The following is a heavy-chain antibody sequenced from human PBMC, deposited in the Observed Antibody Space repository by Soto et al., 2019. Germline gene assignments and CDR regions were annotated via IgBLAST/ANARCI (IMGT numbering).Heavy chain of an antibody. CDR3: ARAAAAGNFPDPYYFDY. V-gene: IGHV4-59*01. D-gene: IGHD6-13*01. CDR2: IYYSGST. CDR1: GGSISSYY. Sequence: SETLSLTCTVSGGSISSYYWSWIRQPPGKGLEWIGYIYYSGSTNYNPSLKSRVTISVDTSKNQFSLKLSSVTAADTAVYYCARAAAAGNFPDPYYFDYWGQGTLVTVSS. J-gene: IGHJ4*02.